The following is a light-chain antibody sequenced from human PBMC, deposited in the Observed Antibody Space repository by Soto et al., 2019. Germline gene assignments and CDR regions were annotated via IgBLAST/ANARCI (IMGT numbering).Light chain of an antibody. CDR1: QSVSSSY. J-gene: IGKJ1*01. CDR2: GAS. CDR3: QQRA. Sequence: EIVLTQSPGTLSLSPGERATLSCRASQSVSSSYLAWYQQKPGQAPRLLIYGASSRATGIPDRFSGSGSGTDFTLTISRLEPEDFAAYYCQQRAFGPGTKVEIK. V-gene: IGKV3-20*01.